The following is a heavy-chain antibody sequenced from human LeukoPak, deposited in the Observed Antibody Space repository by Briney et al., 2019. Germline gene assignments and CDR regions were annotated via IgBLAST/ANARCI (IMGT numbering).Heavy chain of an antibody. CDR1: GGSVSSGGYY. J-gene: IGHJ4*02. D-gene: IGHD6-19*01. CDR2: ISSTGST. V-gene: IGHV4-61*02. Sequence: SQTLSLTCTVSGGSVSSGGYYWSWLRQPAGKGLEYLGRISSTGSTNYNPSFRSRVTISLDTSKNHFSLKLSSVTAADTAVYYCARLKRAGGWSYFDYWGQGTLVTLSS. CDR3: ARLKRAGGWSYFDY.